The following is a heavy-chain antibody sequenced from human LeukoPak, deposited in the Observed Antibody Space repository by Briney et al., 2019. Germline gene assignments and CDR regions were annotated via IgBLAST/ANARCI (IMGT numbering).Heavy chain of an antibody. J-gene: IGHJ4*02. CDR1: GFTFSDYY. V-gene: IGHV3-11*01. CDR2: MSSRGYPT. Sequence: GGSLGLSCLASGFTFSDYYMSWVRQAPGKGLEWISYMSSRGYPTYYAESVKGRFTISRGNAKNTLYLQMHNLRTDDTAVYFCARVGIALTSPFDYWGLGTLVAVSS. CDR3: ARVGIALTSPFDY. D-gene: IGHD1-1*01.